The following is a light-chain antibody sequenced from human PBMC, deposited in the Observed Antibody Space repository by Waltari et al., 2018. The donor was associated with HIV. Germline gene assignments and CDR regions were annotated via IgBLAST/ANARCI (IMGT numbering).Light chain of an antibody. J-gene: IGKJ5*01. CDR1: QGISTW. CDR2: GAS. V-gene: IGKV1-12*01. Sequence: DIQMTQFPSSVSPYVADRVTPTCRATQGISTWLAWYQQKPGKAPKLLISGASNLEPGVPSRFSGSGSGTSFSLTITSLQADDFAVYFCQQTNSFPFTFGQGTRLEIK. CDR3: QQTNSFPFT.